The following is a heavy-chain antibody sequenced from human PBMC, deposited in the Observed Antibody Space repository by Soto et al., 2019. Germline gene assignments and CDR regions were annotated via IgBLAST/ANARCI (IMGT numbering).Heavy chain of an antibody. CDR1: GGSFSSFR. CDR2: IIPMFGTP. V-gene: IGHV1-69*12. Sequence: VQLVQSGAVVKKPGSSVKVSCKASGGSFSSFRISWVRQAPGQGLEWVGGIIPMFGTPNYAQKFQGRVTITADESTNTAYLELSSLRSDDTAVYYCARYPLTVTSVTIRSYPYYGMDVWGQGTTVTVSS. J-gene: IGHJ6*02. CDR3: ARYPLTVTSVTIRSYPYYGMDV. D-gene: IGHD4-17*01.